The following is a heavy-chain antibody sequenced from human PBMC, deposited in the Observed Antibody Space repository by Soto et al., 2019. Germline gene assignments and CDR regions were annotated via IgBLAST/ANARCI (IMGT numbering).Heavy chain of an antibody. V-gene: IGHV1-2*04. CDR1: GYTFTDYY. J-gene: IGHJ4*02. D-gene: IGHD6-19*01. Sequence: QVQLVQSGAELKKPGASVKVSCKASGYTFTDYYVHWLRQAPGQGLEWMGWINPKSGVTHYAQKFQGWVTLTRDTSVSTAYMELTRLKSDATAVFFCARGVSGWSPFDVWGQGTLVTVSS. CDR2: INPKSGVT. CDR3: ARGVSGWSPFDV.